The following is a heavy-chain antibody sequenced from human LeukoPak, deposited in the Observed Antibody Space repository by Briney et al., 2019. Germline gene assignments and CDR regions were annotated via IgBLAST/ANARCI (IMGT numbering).Heavy chain of an antibody. J-gene: IGHJ3*02. Sequence: SETLSLTCTVSGGSISSHYWTWIRQPPGKGLEWIGYMNYSGNTNYNPSLKSRVTMSVDTSKNQFSLKLRSVTAADTAVYYCTRDPTTVTKGFDIWGQGTMVTVSS. CDR1: GGSISSHY. D-gene: IGHD4-17*01. CDR3: TRDPTTVTKGFDI. CDR2: MNYSGNT. V-gene: IGHV4-59*11.